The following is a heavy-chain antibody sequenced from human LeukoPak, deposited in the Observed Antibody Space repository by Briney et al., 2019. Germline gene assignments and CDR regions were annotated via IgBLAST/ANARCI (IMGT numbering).Heavy chain of an antibody. J-gene: IGHJ4*02. CDR2: INPYAAKS. CDR1: GYTFGNYG. D-gene: IGHD3-10*01. Sequence: ASVKVSCKASGYTFGNYGISWVRQAPGQGLEWMAWINPYAAKSNCAQKLLGRVTVTTDTSTSTAYMELRSLRSDDTAVYYCARALNYYYGPDYWGQGTLVTVSS. V-gene: IGHV1-18*01. CDR3: ARALNYYYGPDY.